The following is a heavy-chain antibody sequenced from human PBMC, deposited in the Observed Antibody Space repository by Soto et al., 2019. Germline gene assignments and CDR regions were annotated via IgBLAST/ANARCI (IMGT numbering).Heavy chain of an antibody. Sequence: EVQLLESGGGLVQPGGSLRLSWAASGFTFSTFAIIWVPQPQGKGLEWVSLIGGGGVGATYADSVKDNFTIPRDNAKNTVYLQMNSLRAEDTAISYCAKKGPGSPKTYCSGRGCHYALDLWGKGTMVTVSS. CDR1: GFTFSTFA. V-gene: IGHV3-23*01. CDR2: IGGGGVGA. D-gene: IGHD2-15*01. J-gene: IGHJ3*01. CDR3: AKKGPGSPKTYCSGRGCHYALDL.